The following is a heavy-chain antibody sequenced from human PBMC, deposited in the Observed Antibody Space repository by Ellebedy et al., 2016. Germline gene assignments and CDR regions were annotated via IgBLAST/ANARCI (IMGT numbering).Heavy chain of an antibody. Sequence: GESLKISCTPSGFTFSGSWMSWVRQAPGKGLEWVANIKPDGSDKYYVDSVRGRFTISRDNANNALYLQLNSLRADDTAVYYCARGGSDMGDFWGQGSLVTVSS. CDR2: IKPDGSDK. CDR3: ARGGSDMGDF. CDR1: GFTFSGSW. J-gene: IGHJ4*02. D-gene: IGHD3-16*01. V-gene: IGHV3-7*01.